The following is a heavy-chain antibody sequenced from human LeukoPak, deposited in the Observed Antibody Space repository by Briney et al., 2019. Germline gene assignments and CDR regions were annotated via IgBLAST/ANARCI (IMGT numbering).Heavy chain of an antibody. D-gene: IGHD3-10*01. CDR2: ISYDGNNK. J-gene: IGHJ4*02. V-gene: IGHV3-33*05. CDR3: AKEPGKYYLDY. Sequence: GGSLRLSCAASGFTLSSYGMHWVRQAPGKGLEWVAVISYDGNNKDYADSVKGRFTISRDNSKNMLYLQMNSLRAEDTAVYYCAKEPGKYYLDYWGQGTLVTVSS. CDR1: GFTLSSYG.